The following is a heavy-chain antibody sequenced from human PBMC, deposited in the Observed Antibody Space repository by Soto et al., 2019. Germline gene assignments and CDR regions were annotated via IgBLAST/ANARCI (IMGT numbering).Heavy chain of an antibody. CDR3: ARGRYGDY. V-gene: IGHV1-18*01. J-gene: IGHJ4*02. Sequence: QVHLVQSGAEVKKPGASVKVSCKCSGYTFTSYGITWVRQAPGQGLEWMGWISAHNGNTNYAQKLQGRVTVTRDTSPSTAYMELRSVRSDATAVYYCARGRYGDYWGQGARVTVSS. CDR2: ISAHNGNT. CDR1: GYTFTSYG. D-gene: IGHD1-1*01.